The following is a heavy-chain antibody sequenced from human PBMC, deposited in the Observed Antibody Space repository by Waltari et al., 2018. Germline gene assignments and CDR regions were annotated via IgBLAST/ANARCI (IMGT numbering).Heavy chain of an antibody. J-gene: IGHJ4*02. D-gene: IGHD5-12*01. CDR3: VRGGSYGSMDY. CDR2: INRDGSTT. Sequence: VQLVESGGGALQPGGSLRLSCAASGFPFRDYWMYWVRQGPGKGLLWVSRINRDGSTTTYADSVKGRFTISRDNAKNTLDLQMNSVRVEDSAVYFCVRGGSYGSMDYWGQGTQVSVSS. CDR1: GFPFRDYW. V-gene: IGHV3-74*01.